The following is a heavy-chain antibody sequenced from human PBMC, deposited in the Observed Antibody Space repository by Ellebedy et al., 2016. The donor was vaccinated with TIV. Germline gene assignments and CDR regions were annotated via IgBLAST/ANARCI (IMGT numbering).Heavy chain of an antibody. D-gene: IGHD3-16*01. J-gene: IGHJ4*02. CDR3: ARPGGTDYDYVWGSYPSSYFDY. Sequence: SGPTLVKPTQTLTLTCTFSGFSLNTRGVGVGWIRQPPGKALEWLALIYWNDDKFYRPSLKSRLTILTDTSKKQVVLRMTNMDPVDTGTYYCARPGGTDYDYVWGSYPSSYFDYWGQGTLVTVSS. V-gene: IGHV2-5*01. CDR1: GFSLNTRGVG. CDR2: IYWNDDK.